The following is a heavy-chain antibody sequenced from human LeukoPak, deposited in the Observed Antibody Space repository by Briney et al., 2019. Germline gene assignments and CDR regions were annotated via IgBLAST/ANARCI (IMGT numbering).Heavy chain of an antibody. Sequence: GGSLRLSCAGSGFTFSSYAMSWVRQAPERGLEWVANIKPDGSEQYYLDSVKGRFTISRDNAKNSMYLQISSLRAEDTAVYYCVRGGGLLPDYWGQGTPVTVSS. J-gene: IGHJ4*02. CDR1: GFTFSSYA. D-gene: IGHD2-15*01. CDR3: VRGGGLLPDY. V-gene: IGHV3-7*01. CDR2: IKPDGSEQ.